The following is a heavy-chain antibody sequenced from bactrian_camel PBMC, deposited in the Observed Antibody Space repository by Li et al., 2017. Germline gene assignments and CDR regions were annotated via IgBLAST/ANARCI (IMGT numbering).Heavy chain of an antibody. CDR1: GFTFSSAV. CDR2: MSSGGTT. D-gene: IGHD4*01. Sequence: VQLVESGGGLVQPGGSLRLSCAASGFTFSSAVMSWVRQAPGNECELVSSMSSGGTTYYADPMKGRLSISRDSAKNTVYLQMNSLKSEDTALYYCATRSLYSDCWSSAYWGQGTQVTVS. CDR3: ATRSLYSDCWSSAY. V-gene: IGHV3S67*01. J-gene: IGHJ4*01.